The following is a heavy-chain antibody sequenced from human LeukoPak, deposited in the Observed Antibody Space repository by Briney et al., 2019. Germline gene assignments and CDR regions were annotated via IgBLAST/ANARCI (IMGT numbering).Heavy chain of an antibody. CDR3: VSFYETY. CDR1: ANYW. D-gene: IGHD2/OR15-2a*01. Sequence: GGSLRLSCVASANYWMHWVRQAPGKGLVWVSHINSDGSWTSYADSVKGRFTISKDNAKNTVYLQMDSLRAEDTAVYYCVSFYETYWGRGTLVTVSS. CDR2: INSDGSWT. J-gene: IGHJ4*02. V-gene: IGHV3-74*01.